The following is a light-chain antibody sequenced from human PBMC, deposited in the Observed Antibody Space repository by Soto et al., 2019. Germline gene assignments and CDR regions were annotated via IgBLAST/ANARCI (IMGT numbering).Light chain of an antibody. V-gene: IGKV3-11*01. J-gene: IGKJ4*01. CDR1: QSVSSY. Sequence: ESVLTQSAATLSLSPGERATLSCRASQSVSSYLAWYQQKPGQAPRLLIYDASNRATGIPARFSGSGSGTDFTLTISSLEPEDFAVYYCQQRSNWLFGGGTKVDIK. CDR3: QQRSNWL. CDR2: DAS.